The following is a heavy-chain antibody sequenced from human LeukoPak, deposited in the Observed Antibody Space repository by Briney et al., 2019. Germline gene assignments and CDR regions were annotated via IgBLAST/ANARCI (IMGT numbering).Heavy chain of an antibody. CDR2: IHPDSGST. CDR3: ARDRGWEHLRAENWFDP. J-gene: IGHJ5*01. V-gene: IGHV1-2*02. CDR1: GYTFATYH. Sequence: ASVKVSCKASGYTFATYHVHWVRQAPGQGLEWMGWIHPDSGSTNYAQKLQGRVTMTTDTSITTSYMELSGLTSDDTAIYYCARDRGWEHLRAENWFDPWGQGTLVTVS. D-gene: IGHD1-26*01.